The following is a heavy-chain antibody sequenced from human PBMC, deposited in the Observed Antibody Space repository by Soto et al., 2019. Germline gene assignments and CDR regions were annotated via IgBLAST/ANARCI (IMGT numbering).Heavy chain of an antibody. V-gene: IGHV3-23*01. J-gene: IGHJ2*01. CDR2: IHGDGDYI. CDR1: GFTFSCCA. Sequence: EVQLLESGGGLVQPGGSLRLSCAASGFTFSCCAMSWVRQAPGKGLDYVSTIHGDGDYIHYSDSVKGRFTISRVNSRNTLYLKMNSLRADYTAVFYFVKNRGAGSLSNLSFASWGRGSLVTVSS. CDR3: VKNRGAGSLSNLSFAS. D-gene: IGHD1-26*01.